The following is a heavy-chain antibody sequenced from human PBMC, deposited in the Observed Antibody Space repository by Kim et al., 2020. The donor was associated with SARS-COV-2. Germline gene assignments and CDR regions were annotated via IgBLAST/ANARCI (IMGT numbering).Heavy chain of an antibody. CDR2: ISGSGGST. CDR3: AKDLPIAVAGSPPGDY. J-gene: IGHJ4*02. CDR1: GFTFSSYA. V-gene: IGHV3-23*01. Sequence: GGSLRLSCAASGFTFSSYAMSWVRQAPGKGLEWVSAISGSGGSTYYADSVKGRFTISRDNSKNTLYLQMNSLRAEDTAVYYCAKDLPIAVAGSPPGDYWGQGTLVTVSS. D-gene: IGHD6-19*01.